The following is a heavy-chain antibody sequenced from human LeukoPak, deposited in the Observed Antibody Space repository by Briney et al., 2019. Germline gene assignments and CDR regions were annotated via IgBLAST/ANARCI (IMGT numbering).Heavy chain of an antibody. Sequence: SETLSLTCTVSGVSISSYYWSWIRQPPGKGLEWIGYIYYSGSTNYNPSLKSRVTISVDTSKSQFSLKLSSVTAADTAVYYCASVVPAVNWFDPWGQGTLVTVSS. CDR3: ASVVPAVNWFDP. J-gene: IGHJ5*02. CDR2: IYYSGST. V-gene: IGHV4-59*01. D-gene: IGHD2-2*01. CDR1: GVSISSYY.